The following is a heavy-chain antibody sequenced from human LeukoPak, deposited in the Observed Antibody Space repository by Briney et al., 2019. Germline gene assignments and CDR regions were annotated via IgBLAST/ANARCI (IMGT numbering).Heavy chain of an antibody. Sequence: GGSLRLSCAASGFTFSSYAMSWVRQAPGKGLEWVSAITASGGSTYYADSVKGRFTISRDNSKNTLYLQMSSLRAEDTAVFDCAKRGTPLPYYDYWGQGALVTVSS. V-gene: IGHV3-23*01. CDR3: AKRGTPLPYYDY. CDR1: GFTFSSYA. J-gene: IGHJ4*02. CDR2: ITASGGST. D-gene: IGHD1-1*01.